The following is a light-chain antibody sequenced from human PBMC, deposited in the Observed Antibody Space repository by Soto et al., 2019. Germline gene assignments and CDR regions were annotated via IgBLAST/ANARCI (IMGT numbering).Light chain of an antibody. CDR3: QQRYSTPRIT. CDR2: AAS. Sequence: DIQMTQSPAALSASVGERVTITCRASQSISSYLNWYQQKPGKAPKLLIYAASSLQSGVPSRFSGSGSGTDFTLTISSLQPEDFATYYCQQRYSTPRITFGQGTRLEIK. CDR1: QSISSY. J-gene: IGKJ5*01. V-gene: IGKV1-39*01.